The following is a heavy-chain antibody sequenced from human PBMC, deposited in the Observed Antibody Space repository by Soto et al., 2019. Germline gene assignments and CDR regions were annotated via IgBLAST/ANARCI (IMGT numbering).Heavy chain of an antibody. CDR1: GFTFSTYA. J-gene: IGHJ4*02. V-gene: IGHV3-23*01. Sequence: PGGSLRLSCAASGFTFSTYAMSWVRQAPGKGLEWVSAISGSGGSTDYADSVKGRFTISRDNSKDTLFLQMNGLRADDSAVYYCAKITLDYWGQGTLVTVSS. CDR3: AKITLDY. CDR2: ISGSGGST.